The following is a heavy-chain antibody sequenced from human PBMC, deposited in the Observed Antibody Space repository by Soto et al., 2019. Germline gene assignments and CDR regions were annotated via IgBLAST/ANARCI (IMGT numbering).Heavy chain of an antibody. CDR3: ARHGTTVVPNYFQH. D-gene: IGHD4-17*01. CDR1: GGSISSSSYY. CDR2: IYYSGST. J-gene: IGHJ1*01. Sequence: SETLSLTCTVSGGSISSSSYYWGWIRQPPGKGLEWIGSIYYSGSTYYNPPLKSRVTISVDTSKNQFSLKLSSVTAADTAVYYCARHGTTVVPNYFQHWGQGTLVTVSS. V-gene: IGHV4-39*01.